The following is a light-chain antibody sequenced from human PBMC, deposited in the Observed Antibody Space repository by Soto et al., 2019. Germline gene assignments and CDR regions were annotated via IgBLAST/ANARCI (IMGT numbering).Light chain of an antibody. V-gene: IGKV3-15*01. J-gene: IGKJ1*01. CDR1: QSVSSS. CDR3: QQYNNWWT. Sequence: EIVVTQSPATLSVSPGERATLSCRASQSVSSSLAWYQQKPGQAPSLLIYGASTRATGIPARFSGSGSGTEFTLTISSLQSEDFAVYYCQQYNNWWTFGQGTKVEIK. CDR2: GAS.